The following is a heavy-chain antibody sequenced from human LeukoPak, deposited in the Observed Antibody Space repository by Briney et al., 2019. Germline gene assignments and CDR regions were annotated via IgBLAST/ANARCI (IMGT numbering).Heavy chain of an antibody. J-gene: IGHJ6*02. CDR1: GYTFISYG. CDR3: AKNKTIDGMDV. D-gene: IGHD1-7*01. CDR2: ISAYNGNT. V-gene: IGHV1-18*01. Sequence: ASVKVSFKASGYTFISYGISWVRQAPGQGLEWMGWISAYNGNTNYAQRLQGRATMTTDTSTSTAYMELRSLRSDDTAVYYCAKNKTIDGMDVWGQGTTVTVSS.